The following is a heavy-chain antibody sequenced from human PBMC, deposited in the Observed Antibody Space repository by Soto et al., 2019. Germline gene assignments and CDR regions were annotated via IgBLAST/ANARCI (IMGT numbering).Heavy chain of an antibody. D-gene: IGHD1-1*01. V-gene: IGHV3-30-3*01. CDR2: ISYDGSNK. Sequence: QVPLVESGGGVVQPGSSLRLSCAASGFTFSSYAMHWVRQAPGKGLEWVAVISYDGSNKYYADSVKGRFTISRDNSRNTRYLQMNILRAEDTAVYYCASEQLAVLRGVLDYCGQGTLVTVSS. CDR1: GFTFSSYA. CDR3: ASEQLAVLRGVLDY. J-gene: IGHJ4*02.